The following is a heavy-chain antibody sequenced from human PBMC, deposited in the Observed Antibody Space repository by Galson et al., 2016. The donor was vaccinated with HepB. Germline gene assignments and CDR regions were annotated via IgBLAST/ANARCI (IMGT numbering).Heavy chain of an antibody. V-gene: IGHV3-48*02. D-gene: IGHD3-3*01. CDR1: GFTFSSYS. J-gene: IGHJ4*02. CDR2: ISSSSSTI. CDR3: ARDWSGAAFSITIFGVVLDY. Sequence: SLRLSCAASGFTFSSYSMNWVRQAPGKGLEWVSYISSSSSTIYYADSVKGRFTISRDSAKNSLYLQMNSLRDEDTAVYYCARDWSGAAFSITIFGVVLDYWGQGALVTVSS.